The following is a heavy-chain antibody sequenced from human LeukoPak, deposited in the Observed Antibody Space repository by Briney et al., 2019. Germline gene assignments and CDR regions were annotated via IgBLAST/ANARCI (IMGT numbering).Heavy chain of an antibody. V-gene: IGHV4-4*07. CDR3: ARDRQLVPTEDYYYGMNV. CDR1: GGSISSYY. D-gene: IGHD6-13*01. J-gene: IGHJ6*02. CDR2: IYTSGST. Sequence: SETLSLTCTVSGGSISSYYWSWIRQPAGKGLEWIGRIYTSGSTNYNPSLKSRVTMSVDTSKNQFSLKLSSVTAADTAVYYCARDRQLVPTEDYYYGMNVWGQGTTVTVSS.